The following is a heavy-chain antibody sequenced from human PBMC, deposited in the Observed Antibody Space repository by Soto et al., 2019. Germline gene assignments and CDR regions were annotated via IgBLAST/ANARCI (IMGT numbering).Heavy chain of an antibody. CDR2: ISGSGTTI. V-gene: IGHV3-48*02. J-gene: IGHJ3*02. CDR1: GFTVSSNY. D-gene: IGHD3-22*01. Sequence: LRLSCAASGFTVSSNYMSWVRQAPGKGLEWVSYISGSGTTIYYTDSVKGRFTISRDNAKNSLYLQMNSLRDEDTAVYFCARDKGAPPYYYDSGGYFYYDAFDIWGQGTMVTVSS. CDR3: ARDKGAPPYYYDSGGYFYYDAFDI.